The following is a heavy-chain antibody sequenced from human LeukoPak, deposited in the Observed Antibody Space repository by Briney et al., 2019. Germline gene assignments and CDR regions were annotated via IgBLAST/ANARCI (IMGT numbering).Heavy chain of an antibody. Sequence: SETLSLTCAVYGGSLSGYDWSWIRQAPGKGLEWIGEINHSGSTNYNPSLKSRVTISVDTSKNQFSLKLSSVTAADTAVYYCARMMALSSSFFYYYYMDVWGKGTTVTVSS. J-gene: IGHJ6*03. D-gene: IGHD6-13*01. CDR2: INHSGST. CDR1: GGSLSGYD. V-gene: IGHV4-34*01. CDR3: ARMMALSSSFFYYYYMDV.